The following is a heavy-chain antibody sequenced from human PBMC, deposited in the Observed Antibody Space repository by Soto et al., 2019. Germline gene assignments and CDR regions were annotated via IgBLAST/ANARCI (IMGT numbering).Heavy chain of an antibody. V-gene: IGHV4-34*01. CDR1: GGSFSGYY. Sequence: SETLSLTCAVYGGSFSGYYWSWIRQPPGKGLEWIGEINHSGSTNYNPSLKSRVTISVDTSKNQFSLKLSSVTAADTAVYYCARGGGLITFGGVTRRRPHWFDPWGQGTLVTVSS. D-gene: IGHD3-16*01. CDR3: ARGGGLITFGGVTRRRPHWFDP. J-gene: IGHJ5*02. CDR2: INHSGST.